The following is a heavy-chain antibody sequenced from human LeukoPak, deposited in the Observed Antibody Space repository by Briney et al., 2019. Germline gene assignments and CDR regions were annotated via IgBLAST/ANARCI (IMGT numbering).Heavy chain of an antibody. D-gene: IGHD1-14*01. Sequence: GGSLRLSCAASGFSVSNYYMSWVRQPPGKGLEWVSVMYTGGGRYYGDSVKGRFTISRDNSKNTLYLQMNSLRAEDTAVYHCARAGWGNYYYGMDVWGQGTTVTVSS. CDR1: GFSVSNYY. V-gene: IGHV3-66*01. J-gene: IGHJ6*02. CDR3: ARAGWGNYYYGMDV. CDR2: MYTGGGR.